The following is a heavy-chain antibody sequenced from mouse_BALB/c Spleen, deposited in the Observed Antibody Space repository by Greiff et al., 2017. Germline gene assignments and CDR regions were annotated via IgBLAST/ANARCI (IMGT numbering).Heavy chain of an antibody. CDR1: GFTFSNYW. D-gene: IGHD1-1*01. J-gene: IGHJ2*01. Sequence: EVKLVESGGGLVQPGGSMKLSCVASGFTFSNYWMNWVRQSPEKGLEWVAEIRLKSNNYATHYAESVKGRFTISRDDSKSSVYLQMNNLRAEDTGIYYCTTDYYGSSYEENYWGQGTTLTVSS. V-gene: IGHV6-6*02. CDR2: IRLKSNNYAT. CDR3: TTDYYGSSYEENY.